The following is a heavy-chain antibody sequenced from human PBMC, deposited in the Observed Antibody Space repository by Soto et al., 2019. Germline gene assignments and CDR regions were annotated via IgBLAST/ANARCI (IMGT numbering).Heavy chain of an antibody. Sequence: SSETLSLTCTVSGGSISNYYWSWIRQPPGKGLEWIGYFYHSGSSNYNPSLKGRVTISGDTSKNQFSLELSSVTAADTAVYYCARDLRGVVLTTYFYYGMDVWGQGTTVTVSS. CDR3: ARDLRGVVLTTYFYYGMDV. CDR1: GGSISNYY. D-gene: IGHD1-1*01. V-gene: IGHV4-59*01. J-gene: IGHJ6*02. CDR2: FYHSGSS.